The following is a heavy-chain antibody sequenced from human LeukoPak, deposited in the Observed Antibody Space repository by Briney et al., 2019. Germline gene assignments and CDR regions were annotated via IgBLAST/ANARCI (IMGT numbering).Heavy chain of an antibody. CDR3: ASHGFRYGGFGY. J-gene: IGHJ4*02. CDR2: IYYSGST. Sequence: SETLSLTCTVSGGSISSYYWSWIRQPPGKGLEWIGYIYYSGSTNYNPSLKSRVTISVDTSKNQFSLKLSSVTAADTAVYYCASHGFRYGGFGYWGQGTLVTVSS. V-gene: IGHV4-59*08. D-gene: IGHD5-18*01. CDR1: GGSISSYY.